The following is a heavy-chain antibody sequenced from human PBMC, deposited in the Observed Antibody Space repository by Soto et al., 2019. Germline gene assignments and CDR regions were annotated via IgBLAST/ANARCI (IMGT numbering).Heavy chain of an antibody. CDR1: VFTFSSYA. V-gene: IGHV3-64*01. J-gene: IGHJ6*03. D-gene: IGHD2-2*01. CDR3: ARWNGDCSSTSCSLYYYYYYMDV. CDR2: ISSNGGST. Sequence: AGGSLRLSCAASVFTFSSYAMHWVRQAPGKGLEYVSAISSNGGSTYYANSVKGRFTISRDNSKNTLYLQMGSLRAEDMAVYYCARWNGDCSSTSCSLYYYYYYMDVWGKGTTVTVSS.